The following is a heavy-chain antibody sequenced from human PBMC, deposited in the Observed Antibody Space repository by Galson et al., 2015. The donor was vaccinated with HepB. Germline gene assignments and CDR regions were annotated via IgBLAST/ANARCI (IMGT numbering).Heavy chain of an antibody. CDR2: IYWDDDK. J-gene: IGHJ4*02. D-gene: IGHD6-13*01. Sequence: PALVKPTQTLTLPCTFSGFSLSTSGVGVGWIRQPPGKALEWLALIYWDDDKRYSPSLKSRLTITKDTSKNQVVLTMTNMDPVDTATYYCARAGYGTRFDYWGQGTLVTVSS. V-gene: IGHV2-5*02. CDR3: ARAGYGTRFDY. CDR1: GFSLSTSGVG.